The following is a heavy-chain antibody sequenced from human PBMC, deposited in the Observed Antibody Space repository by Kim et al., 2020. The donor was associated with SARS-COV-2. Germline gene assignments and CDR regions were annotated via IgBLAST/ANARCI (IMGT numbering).Heavy chain of an antibody. D-gene: IGHD2-21*02. J-gene: IGHJ3*02. CDR2: IYYSGST. Sequence: SETLSLTCAVSGGSISSYYWSWIRQPPGKGLECIGYIYYSGSTNYNPSLKSRVTISVDTSKNQFSLKLSSVTAADTAVYYCARAPIVVVTATPPDAFDIWGQGTMVTVSS. CDR3: ARAPIVVVTATPPDAFDI. CDR1: GGSISSYY. V-gene: IGHV4-59*01.